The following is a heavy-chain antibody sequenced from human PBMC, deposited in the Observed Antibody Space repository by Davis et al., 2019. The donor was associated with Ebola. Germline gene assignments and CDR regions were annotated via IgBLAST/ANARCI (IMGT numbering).Heavy chain of an antibody. V-gene: IGHV3-48*02. Sequence: PGGSLRLSCSASGFIFSTYVMTWVRQAPGKGLEWVSVLHTGGSVYYADSVKGRFTISRDNAKNSLYLQMNSLRDEDTAVYYCARVFQGYYYDSSGYYSKYYFDYWGQGTLVTVSS. CDR1: GFIFSTYV. CDR2: LHTGGSV. D-gene: IGHD3-22*01. J-gene: IGHJ4*02. CDR3: ARVFQGYYYDSSGYYSKYYFDY.